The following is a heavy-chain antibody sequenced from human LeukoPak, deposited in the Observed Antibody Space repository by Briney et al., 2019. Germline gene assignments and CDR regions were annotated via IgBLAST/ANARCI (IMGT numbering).Heavy chain of an antibody. CDR2: ISGSGRTT. Sequence: PGGSLRLSCAASGFTFSSYAMSWVRRAPGKGLECVSVISGSGRTTDYADSVKGRFTISRDNSKDTLYLQLNSLRAEDTALYYCAKWAARGNGLPRSYFDSWGQGTLVTVSS. J-gene: IGHJ4*02. V-gene: IGHV3-23*01. CDR1: GFTFSSYA. CDR3: AKWAARGNGLPRSYFDS. D-gene: IGHD2-8*01.